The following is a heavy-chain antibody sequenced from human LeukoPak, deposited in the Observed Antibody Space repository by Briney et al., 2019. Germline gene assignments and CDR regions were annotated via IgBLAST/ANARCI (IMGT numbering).Heavy chain of an antibody. CDR1: GFTFSSYA. Sequence: GGSLRLSCAASGFTFSSYAMSWVRQAPGKGLEWVSAISGSGGSTYYADSVKGRFTISRDNSKNTLYLQMNSLRAEDTAVYYCAKAGHVLLWFGESLFGALDIWGQGTMVTVSS. J-gene: IGHJ3*02. V-gene: IGHV3-23*01. D-gene: IGHD3-10*01. CDR2: ISGSGGST. CDR3: AKAGHVLLWFGESLFGALDI.